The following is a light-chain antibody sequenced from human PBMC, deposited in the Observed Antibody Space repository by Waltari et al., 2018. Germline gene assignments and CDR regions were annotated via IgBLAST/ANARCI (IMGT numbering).Light chain of an antibody. CDR3: MQSLQALWT. CDR1: QSLLHRNGSNS. Sequence: DIVVTQSPLSLPVTPGEPAPISCRSSQSLLHRNGSNSLAWYLQRPGHSPQLLIYLGSNRASGVPDRFSGSGSGTDFTLRISRVEAEDVGVYYCMQSLQALWTFGPGTKVEI. V-gene: IGKV2-28*01. J-gene: IGKJ1*01. CDR2: LGS.